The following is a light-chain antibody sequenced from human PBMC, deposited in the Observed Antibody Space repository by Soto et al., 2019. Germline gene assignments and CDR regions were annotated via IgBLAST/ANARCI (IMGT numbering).Light chain of an antibody. J-gene: IGKJ4*01. CDR3: QQYGSSPLT. V-gene: IGKV3-20*01. Sequence: EIVLTQSPGTLSLSPGERATLFCRASLSVSSSYLAWYQQKPGQAPRLLIYGASSRATGIPDRFSGSGSGTDFTLTISRLEPEDFAVYYCQQYGSSPLTFGGGTKVEIK. CDR2: GAS. CDR1: LSVSSSY.